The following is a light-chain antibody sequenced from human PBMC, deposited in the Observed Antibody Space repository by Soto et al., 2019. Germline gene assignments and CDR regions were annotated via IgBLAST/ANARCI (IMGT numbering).Light chain of an antibody. CDR2: KAS. V-gene: IGKV1-5*03. J-gene: IGKJ1*01. CDR1: QNIGSW. Sequence: DIQMTQSPSTQSASVGDRVTVTCRASQNIGSWVAWYQQKPGKAPNLLIYKASTLENGVPSRFSGTGSGTEFTLTISSLQPDDFATYYCQQYSPYSARTFGQGTKVEVK. CDR3: QQYSPYSART.